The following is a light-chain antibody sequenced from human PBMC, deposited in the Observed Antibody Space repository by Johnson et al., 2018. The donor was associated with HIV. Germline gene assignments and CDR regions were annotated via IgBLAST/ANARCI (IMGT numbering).Light chain of an antibody. J-gene: IGLJ1*01. Sequence: QAVLTQPPSVSAAPGQKVTISCSGSSSNIGNNYLSWYQHLPGTAPRLLIYDNSKRPSGIPDRFSGSKSGTSATLGITGLQTGDEADYYCGTWDSSLSVPGFGSGTKVTVL. V-gene: IGLV1-51*01. CDR3: GTWDSSLSVPG. CDR1: SSNIGNNY. CDR2: DNS.